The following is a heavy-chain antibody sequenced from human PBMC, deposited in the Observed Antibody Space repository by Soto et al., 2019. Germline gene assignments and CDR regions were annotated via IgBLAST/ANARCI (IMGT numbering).Heavy chain of an antibody. V-gene: IGHV6-1*01. CDR2: TYYRSKWYN. J-gene: IGHJ4*02. CDR3: ARDAQGSGWFDY. D-gene: IGHD6-19*01. Sequence: SQTLLTCAISGDSVSSNSAAWNWIRQSPSRGLEWLGRTYYRSKWYNDYAVSVKSRITINPDTSKNQFSLQLNSVTPEDTAVYYCARDAQGSGWFDYWGQGTLVTVSS. CDR1: GDSVSSNSAA.